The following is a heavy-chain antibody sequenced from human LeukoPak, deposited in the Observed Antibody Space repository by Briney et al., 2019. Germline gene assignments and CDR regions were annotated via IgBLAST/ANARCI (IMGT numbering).Heavy chain of an antibody. V-gene: IGHV3-48*02. CDR3: ARDSGYSYADDY. CDR2: ITYNSGTI. Sequence: GGSLRLSCAASGFTFRSYAMQWVRQAPGKGLEWVSYITYNSGTIFYADSVKGRFTISRDNAKDSLYLQMSSLRDEDTAVYYCARDSGYSYADDYWGQGTLATVSS. J-gene: IGHJ4*02. D-gene: IGHD5-18*01. CDR1: GFTFRSYA.